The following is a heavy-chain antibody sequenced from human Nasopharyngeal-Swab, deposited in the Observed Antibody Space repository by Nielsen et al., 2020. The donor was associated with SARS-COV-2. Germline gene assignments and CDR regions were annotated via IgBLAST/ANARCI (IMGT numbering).Heavy chain of an antibody. CDR1: GGSMSNYY. D-gene: IGHD1-1*01. CDR3: ARDLWGATVFDP. V-gene: IGHV4-59*01. CDR2: MYSGGRT. J-gene: IGHJ5*02. Sequence: SETLSLTCTVSGGSMSNYYWTWIRQFPGKGLEWIGYMYSGGRTNYNPSLNSRVTISVDMSKNQFSLRLYSVTAADTAVYYCARDLWGATVFDPWGRGLLVTVSS.